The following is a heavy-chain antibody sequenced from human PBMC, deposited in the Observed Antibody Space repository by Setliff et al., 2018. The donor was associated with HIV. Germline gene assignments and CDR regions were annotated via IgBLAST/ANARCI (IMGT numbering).Heavy chain of an antibody. J-gene: IGHJ4*02. D-gene: IGHD2-8*01. CDR2: LYYSGSI. CDR3: ARGLRASLVFFDS. CDR1: AASVGTGAYY. Sequence: SETLSLTCNVSAASVGTGAYYWSWIRQSPGKGLEWLGYLYYSGSIDYNPSLKTRVSISIDMSKNQFSLKMSSVTAADTAVYFCARGLRASLVFFDSWGQGILVTVSS. V-gene: IGHV4-61*08.